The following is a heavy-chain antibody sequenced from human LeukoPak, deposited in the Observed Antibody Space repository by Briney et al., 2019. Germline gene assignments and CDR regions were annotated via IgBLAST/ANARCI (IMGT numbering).Heavy chain of an antibody. CDR1: GFTFSNYG. Sequence: GRSLRLSCAASGFTFSNYGMHWVHQAPGKGLEWVTIIWSDGSKSHYLDSVKGRFTVSRDNSKNTLYLQMDSLRAEDTAVYYCARDDSRNDNAFDLWGQGTVVIVSS. D-gene: IGHD6-13*01. CDR3: ARDDSRNDNAFDL. J-gene: IGHJ3*01. CDR2: IWSDGSKS. V-gene: IGHV3-33*01.